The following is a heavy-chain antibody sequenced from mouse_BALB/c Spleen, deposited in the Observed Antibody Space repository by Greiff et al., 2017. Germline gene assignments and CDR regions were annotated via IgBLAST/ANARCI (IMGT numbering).Heavy chain of an antibody. CDR3: ARWEGYDVGY. J-gene: IGHJ2*01. D-gene: IGHD2-2*01. CDR1: GYAFSSYW. CDR2: IYPGDGDT. Sequence: VKLMESGAELVRPGSSVKISCKASGYAFSSYWMNWVKQRPGQGLEWIGQIYPGDGDTNYNGKFKGKATLTADKSSSTAYMQLSSLTSEDSAVYFCARWEGYDVGYWGQGTTLTVSS. V-gene: IGHV1-80*01.